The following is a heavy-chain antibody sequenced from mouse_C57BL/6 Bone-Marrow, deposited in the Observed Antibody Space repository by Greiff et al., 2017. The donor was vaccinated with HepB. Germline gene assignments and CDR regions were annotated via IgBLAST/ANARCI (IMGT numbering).Heavy chain of an antibody. CDR1: GFNIKDDY. Sequence: VQLQQSGAELVRPGASVKLSCTSSGFNIKDDYMHWVKQRPEQGLEWIGWIDPENGDTEYASKFQGKATITADTSSNTAYLQLSSLTSEDTAVYYCTTRAYSFYAMDYWGQGTSVTVSS. D-gene: IGHD2-12*01. CDR3: TTRAYSFYAMDY. V-gene: IGHV14-4*01. CDR2: IDPENGDT. J-gene: IGHJ4*01.